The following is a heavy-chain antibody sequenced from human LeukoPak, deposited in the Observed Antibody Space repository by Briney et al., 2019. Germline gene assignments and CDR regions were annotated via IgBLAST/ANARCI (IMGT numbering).Heavy chain of an antibody. Sequence: SETLSLTCAVYGDSFSDYYWSWLRQPPGKGGEWLGEINYSGSTYYNPSLQPRVPISVHPSKNQFSLKLKSVTAADTAMYYCARAGFGLAPHRGTPFDYWGQGTLVTVSS. CDR1: GDSFSDYY. D-gene: IGHD3-10*01. CDR3: ARAGFGLAPHRGTPFDY. CDR2: INYSGST. J-gene: IGHJ4*02. V-gene: IGHV4-34*01.